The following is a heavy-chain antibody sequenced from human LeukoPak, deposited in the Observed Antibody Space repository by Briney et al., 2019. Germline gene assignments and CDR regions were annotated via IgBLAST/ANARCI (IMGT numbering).Heavy chain of an antibody. CDR1: GGSISSYY. D-gene: IGHD6-13*01. CDR2: IYYSGST. CDR3: ARGPFIAAAGDGYYYYGMDV. J-gene: IGHJ6*02. V-gene: IGHV4-59*01. Sequence: SETLSLTCTVSGGSISSYYWSWIRQPPGKGLEWIGYIYYSGSTNYNPSLKSRVTISVDTSKNQFPLKLSSVTAADTAVYYCARGPFIAAAGDGYYYYGMDVWGQGTTVTVSS.